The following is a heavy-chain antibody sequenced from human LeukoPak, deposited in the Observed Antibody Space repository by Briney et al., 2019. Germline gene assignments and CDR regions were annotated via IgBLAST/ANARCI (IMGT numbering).Heavy chain of an antibody. J-gene: IGHJ4*02. V-gene: IGHV3-48*04. CDR3: AKARYYYGSGSYYNGPDFDY. Sequence: GGSLRLSCAASGFTFSSYSMNWVRQARGKGLEWVSYIGSSSSTIYYADSVKGRFTISRDNSKNSLYLQMNSLRTEDTALYYCAKARYYYGSGSYYNGPDFDYWGQGTLVTVSS. D-gene: IGHD3-10*01. CDR2: IGSSSSTI. CDR1: GFTFSSYS.